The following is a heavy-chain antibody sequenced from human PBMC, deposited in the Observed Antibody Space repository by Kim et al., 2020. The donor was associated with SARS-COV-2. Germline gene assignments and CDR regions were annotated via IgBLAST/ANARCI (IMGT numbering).Heavy chain of an antibody. CDR1: GGSFSGYY. V-gene: IGHV4-34*01. CDR2: INHSGGT. D-gene: IGHD2-2*02. J-gene: IGHJ6*02. CDR3: ARGRAGVVPSPILGIGPHYDYYIMDV. Sequence: SETLSLTCAVYGGSFSGYYWSWIRQPPGKGLEWIGEINHSGGTNYNPSLKSRVSISVDTSKNQFSLKLSSVTAADTALYYCARGRAGVVPSPILGIGPHYDYYIMDVLGQGTTVTVSS.